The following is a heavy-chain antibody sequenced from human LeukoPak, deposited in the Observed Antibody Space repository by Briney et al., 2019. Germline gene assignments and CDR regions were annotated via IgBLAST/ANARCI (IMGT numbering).Heavy chain of an antibody. CDR1: GVTLSSYW. CDR3: ATTVAGTRNAFDI. D-gene: IGHD6-19*01. J-gene: IGHJ3*02. CDR2: INSDGSST. Sequence: GGPLRLSCATSGVTLSSYWMHWVRKAPGKGLVWVSRINSDGSSTNYADSVKGRFTISRDNAKNTLYLQMNSLRAEDTAVYYCATTVAGTRNAFDIWGQGTMVIVSS. V-gene: IGHV3-74*01.